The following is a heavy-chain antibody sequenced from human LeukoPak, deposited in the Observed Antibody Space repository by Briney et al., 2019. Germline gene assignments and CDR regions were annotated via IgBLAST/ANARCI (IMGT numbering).Heavy chain of an antibody. CDR1: GYTFTGYY. D-gene: IGHD6-19*01. V-gene: IGHV1-2*02. CDR3: ARDLSSGWYLFDY. Sequence: ASVKVSCKASGYTFTGYYMHWVRQAPGQGLEWMGWINPNSGGTNYAQKFQGRVTMTRDTSISTAYMELCRLRSDDTAVYYCARDLSSGWYLFDYWGQGTLVTVSS. J-gene: IGHJ4*02. CDR2: INPNSGGT.